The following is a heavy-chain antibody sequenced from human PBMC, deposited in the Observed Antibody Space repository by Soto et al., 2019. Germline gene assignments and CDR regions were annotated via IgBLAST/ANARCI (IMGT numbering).Heavy chain of an antibody. CDR2: IHHSGST. CDR3: ARSVTP. CDR1: GDSIDSSNW. J-gene: IGHJ5*02. V-gene: IGHV4-4*02. Sequence: SETLSLTCAVSGDSIDSSNWWSWVRQAPGKGLEWIGEIHHSGSTNYNPSLKSRVTISVDTSKNQFSLKLSSVTAADTAVYYCARSVTPWGQGTLVTVSS. D-gene: IGHD3-10*01.